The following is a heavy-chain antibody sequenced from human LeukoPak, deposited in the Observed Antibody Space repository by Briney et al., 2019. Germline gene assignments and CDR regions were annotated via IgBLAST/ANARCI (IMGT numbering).Heavy chain of an antibody. J-gene: IGHJ6*04. CDR3: ARDMYYDILTGYYYYYGMDV. V-gene: IGHV3-7*03. CDR1: GFTFSSYW. CDR2: IKQDGSEK. Sequence: GGSLRLSCAASGFTFSSYWMSWVRQAPGKGLEWVANIKQDGSEKYYVDFVKGRFTISRDNAKNSLYLQMNSLRAEDTAVYYCARDMYYDILTGYYYYYGMDVWGKGTTVTVSS. D-gene: IGHD3-9*01.